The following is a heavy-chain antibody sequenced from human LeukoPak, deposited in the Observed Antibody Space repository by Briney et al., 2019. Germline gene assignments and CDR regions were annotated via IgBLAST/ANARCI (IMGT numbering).Heavy chain of an antibody. Sequence: GSSVKVSCKASGGTFSSYAISWVRQAPGQGLEWMGGIIPIFGTANYAQKFQGRVTITTDESTSTAYMELSSLRSEDTAVYYCARAVLPYYDFWSGEIDYWGQGTLVTVSS. CDR3: ARAVLPYYDFWSGEIDY. CDR1: GGTFSSYA. CDR2: IIPIFGTA. D-gene: IGHD3-3*01. J-gene: IGHJ4*02. V-gene: IGHV1-69*05.